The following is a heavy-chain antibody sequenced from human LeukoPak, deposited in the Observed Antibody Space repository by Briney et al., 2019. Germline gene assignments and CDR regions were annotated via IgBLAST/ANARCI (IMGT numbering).Heavy chain of an antibody. CDR1: GYTFTSYY. J-gene: IGHJ6*03. CDR3: ATLTSKYCSSTSCYPQYYYYYYMDV. CDR2: FDPEDGET. D-gene: IGHD2-2*01. Sequence: GASVKVSCKASGYTFTSYYMHWVRQAPGQGLEWMGGFDPEDGETIYAQKFQGRVTMTEDTSTDTAYMELSSLRSEDTAVYYCATLTSKYCSSTSCYPQYYYYYYMDVWGKGTTVTVSS. V-gene: IGHV1-24*01.